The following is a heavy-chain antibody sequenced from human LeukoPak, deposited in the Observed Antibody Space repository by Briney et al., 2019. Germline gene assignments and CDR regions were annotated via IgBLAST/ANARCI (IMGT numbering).Heavy chain of an antibody. D-gene: IGHD3-10*01. CDR1: GGSISSYY. Sequence: SETLSLTCTVSGGSISSYYWSWIRQPPGKGLEWIGYIYYSGSTNYNPSLKSRVTISVDTSKNQFSLKLSSVTAADTAVYYCARRTDGSGRRFDPWGQGTLVTVSS. CDR3: ARRTDGSGRRFDP. J-gene: IGHJ5*02. V-gene: IGHV4-59*08. CDR2: IYYSGST.